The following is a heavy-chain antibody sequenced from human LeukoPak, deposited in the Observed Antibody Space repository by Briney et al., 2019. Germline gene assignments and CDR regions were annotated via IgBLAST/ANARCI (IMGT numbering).Heavy chain of an antibody. CDR1: GGTFSSYA. V-gene: IGHV1-69*13. D-gene: IGHD3-10*01. J-gene: IGHJ3*02. CDR2: IIPIFGTA. Sequence: SVKVSCKASGGTFSSYAISWVRQAPGQGLEWMGGIIPIFGTADYAQKFQGRVTITADESTSTAYMELSSLRSEDTAVYYCARDGFFGSGIVGAFDIWGQGTMVTVSS. CDR3: ARDGFFGSGIVGAFDI.